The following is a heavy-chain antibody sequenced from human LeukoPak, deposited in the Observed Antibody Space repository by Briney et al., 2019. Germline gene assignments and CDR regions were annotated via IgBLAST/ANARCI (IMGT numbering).Heavy chain of an antibody. V-gene: IGHV1-2*02. CDR1: GYAFTGYY. D-gene: IGHD6-19*01. CDR2: INPNGGGT. CDR3: ARARGGCDY. Sequence: ASVKVSCKASGYAFTGYYMHWVWQAPGQGLEWMGWINPNGGGTNYAQKFQGRVTMTRDTSISTAYMELSSLRSDDAAVYYCARARGGCDYWGQGTLVTVSS. J-gene: IGHJ4*02.